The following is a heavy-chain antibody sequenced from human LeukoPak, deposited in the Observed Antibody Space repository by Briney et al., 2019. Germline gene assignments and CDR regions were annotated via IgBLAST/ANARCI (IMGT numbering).Heavy chain of an antibody. V-gene: IGHV1-2*02. D-gene: IGHD3-10*01. CDR3: ARGHPTGMGVDY. CDR2: INPNSGGT. Sequence: VSVKVSCKASGYTFTGYYMHWVRQAPGQGLEWMGWINPNSGGTNYAQKFRGRVTMTRDTSISTAYMELSRLRSDDTAVYYCARGHPTGMGVDYWGQGTLVTVSS. J-gene: IGHJ4*02. CDR1: GYTFTGYY.